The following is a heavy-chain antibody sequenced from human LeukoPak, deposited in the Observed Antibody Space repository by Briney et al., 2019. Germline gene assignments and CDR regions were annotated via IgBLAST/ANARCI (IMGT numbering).Heavy chain of an antibody. D-gene: IGHD3-3*01. V-gene: IGHV4-59*01. CDR1: GGSISSYY. J-gene: IGHJ5*02. CDR2: IYYSGST. Sequence: SETLSLTCTVSGGSISSYYWSWIRQPPGKGLECIGYIYYSGSTNYNPSLKSRVTISVDTSKNQFSLKLSSVTAADTAVYYCARLEWLLSPGWFDPWGQGTLVTVSS. CDR3: ARLEWLLSPGWFDP.